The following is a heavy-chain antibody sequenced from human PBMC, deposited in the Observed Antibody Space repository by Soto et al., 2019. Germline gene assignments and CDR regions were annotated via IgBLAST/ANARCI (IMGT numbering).Heavy chain of an antibody. V-gene: IGHV3-48*02. Sequence: EVQLVESGGRLVQPGGSLRLSCAASGFTFSSYNMNWVRQTPEKGLEWLAYISSTGKTLYYADSVKGRFTISRDNVKNSVYLQMNRLRDDDTALYYCARGMVTYDYWGQGTLITVSS. CDR3: ARGMVTYDY. CDR2: ISSTGKTL. J-gene: IGHJ4*02. CDR1: GFTFSSYN. D-gene: IGHD2-8*01.